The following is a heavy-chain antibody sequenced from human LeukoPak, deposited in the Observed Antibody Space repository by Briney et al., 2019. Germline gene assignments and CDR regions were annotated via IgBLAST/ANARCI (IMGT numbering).Heavy chain of an antibody. CDR3: ARGYYYDFWSGYHRSYYMDV. D-gene: IGHD3-3*01. J-gene: IGHJ6*03. V-gene: IGHV3-48*01. Sequence: PGGSLRLSCAASGFTFSSYSMNWVRQAPGKGLEWVSYISSSSSTIYYADSVKGRFTISRDNAKNSLYLQMNSLRAEDTAVYYCARGYYYDFWSGYHRSYYMDVWGKGTTVTVSS. CDR2: ISSSSSTI. CDR1: GFTFSSYS.